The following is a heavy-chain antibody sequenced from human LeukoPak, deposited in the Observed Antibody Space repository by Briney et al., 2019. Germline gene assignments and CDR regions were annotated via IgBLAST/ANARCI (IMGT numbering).Heavy chain of an antibody. V-gene: IGHV3-23*01. J-gene: IGHJ4*02. Sequence: RGSLRVSCAEPGFTFSGFAMRWGRQAPGKGGEWGSAISVSGDTTFYEDSVKGRFTISRDNSKNTLYLQMNSLRAEDTAVYYCAKEEPKDYVSGAYRAYYFASCGEGILVTVSS. CDR2: ISVSGDTT. CDR1: GFTFSGFA. CDR3: AKEEPKDYVSGAYRAYYFAS. D-gene: IGHD3-16*02.